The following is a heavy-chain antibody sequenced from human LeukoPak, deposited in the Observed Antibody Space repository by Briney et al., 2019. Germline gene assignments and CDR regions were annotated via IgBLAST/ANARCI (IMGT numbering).Heavy chain of an antibody. Sequence: ASVKVSCKASGYTFTSYDINWVRQATGQGLEWMGWMNPNSGNTGYAQKFQGRVTMTEDTSTDTAYMELSSLRSEGTAVYYCATSVVPEWLVSGKYYFDYWGQGTLVTVSS. V-gene: IGHV1-8*01. CDR1: GYTFTSYD. J-gene: IGHJ4*02. CDR2: MNPNSGNT. D-gene: IGHD6-19*01. CDR3: ATSVVPEWLVSGKYYFDY.